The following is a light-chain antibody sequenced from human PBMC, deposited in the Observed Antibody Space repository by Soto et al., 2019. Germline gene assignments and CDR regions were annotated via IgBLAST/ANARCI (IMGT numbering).Light chain of an antibody. V-gene: IGKV1-5*01. CDR1: QSISSW. Sequence: DIQMTQSPSTLSASVGDRVTITCRPSQSISSWLAWYQQKPGKAPKLLIYDASSLESGVPSRFSGSGSGTEFTLTISSLQPDDFATYYCQQYNSYSRTFGQGTKVDIK. CDR3: QQYNSYSRT. CDR2: DAS. J-gene: IGKJ1*01.